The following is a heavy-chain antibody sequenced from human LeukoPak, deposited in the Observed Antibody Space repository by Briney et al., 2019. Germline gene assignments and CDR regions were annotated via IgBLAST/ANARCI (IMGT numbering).Heavy chain of an antibody. Sequence: GRSLRLSCAASGFTFSSYAMHWVRQAPGKGLEWVAVISYDGSNKYYADSVKGRFTISRDNSKNTLYLQMNSLKTEDTAMYYCSREGCGATGCYTNDYWGQGTLVTVSS. V-gene: IGHV3-30-3*01. J-gene: IGHJ4*02. CDR2: ISYDGSNK. CDR1: GFTFSSYA. D-gene: IGHD2-21*01. CDR3: SREGCGATGCYTNDY.